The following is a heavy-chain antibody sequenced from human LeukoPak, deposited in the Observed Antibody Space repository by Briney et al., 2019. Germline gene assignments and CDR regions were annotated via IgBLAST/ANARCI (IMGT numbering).Heavy chain of an antibody. V-gene: IGHV1-46*01. CDR1: GYTFTSYY. CDR2: IDPNSAAT. D-gene: IGHD2-15*01. Sequence: GASVKVSCRASGYTFTSYYIHWLRQAPGQGLEWMGMIDPNSAATTYAQEFQGRVTMTGDTSASTVYMDLSGLRSEDTAVYYCARTLIRGGSYYFDYWGQGTLVTVSS. CDR3: ARTLIRGGSYYFDY. J-gene: IGHJ4*02.